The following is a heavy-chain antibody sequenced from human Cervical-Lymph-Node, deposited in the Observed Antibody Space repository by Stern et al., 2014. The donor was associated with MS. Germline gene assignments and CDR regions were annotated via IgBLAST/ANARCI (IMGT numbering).Heavy chain of an antibody. Sequence: VQLVQSGAEVRKPGASVKVSCKASGYTFTGYYIHWVRQAPGQGLEWMGWITPNSGGTNYAQKFQGWVTMTRDTSISTAYMELSRLRSDDTAVYYCARGRRSSGWSPPDAFDIWGQGTMVTVSS. CDR1: GYTFTGYY. CDR2: ITPNSGGT. D-gene: IGHD6-19*01. J-gene: IGHJ3*02. CDR3: ARGRRSSGWSPPDAFDI. V-gene: IGHV1-2*04.